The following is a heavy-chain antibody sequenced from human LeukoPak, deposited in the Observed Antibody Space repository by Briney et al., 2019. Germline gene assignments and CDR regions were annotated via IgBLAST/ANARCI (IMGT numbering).Heavy chain of an antibody. Sequence: GRSLRLSCAASGFSFSNYAMDWVRQAPGKGLEWVAVISKDGSMKYYSDSVKGRFTVSRDNSIHTLYLEMNSLKTEDTAVYYCAGESFDFWSQGTMVTVSS. V-gene: IGHV3-30*04. CDR1: GFSFSNYA. CDR3: AGESFDF. J-gene: IGHJ3*01. CDR2: ISKDGSMK.